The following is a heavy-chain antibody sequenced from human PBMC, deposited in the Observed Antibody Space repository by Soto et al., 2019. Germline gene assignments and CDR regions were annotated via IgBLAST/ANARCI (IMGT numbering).Heavy chain of an antibody. J-gene: IGHJ6*03. V-gene: IGHV4-39*01. CDR2: IFFSGRP. CDR3: VRSLMDV. Sequence: QMQLQESGPGLVKTSETLSLTCTVSGGSIRESGLYWGWIRQSPGKGREWIGSIFFSGRPHYNPSLKSRVSISIDASKNQFSLNVISVTAGDTGVYYCVRSLMDVWGKGTTVTVSS. CDR1: GGSIRESGLY.